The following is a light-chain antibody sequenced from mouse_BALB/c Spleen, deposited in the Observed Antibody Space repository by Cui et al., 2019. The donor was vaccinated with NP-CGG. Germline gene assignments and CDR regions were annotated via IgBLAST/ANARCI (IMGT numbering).Light chain of an antibody. Sequence: AVVTQESAIPTSPGETVTLTCRSSTGAVTTSNYANWVQEKPDHLFTGLIGGTNNRAPGVPARFSGSLIGDKAALTITGAQTEDEAIYFCALWYSNHWVFGGGTKLTVL. CDR3: ALWYSNHWV. CDR1: TGAVTTSNY. CDR2: GTN. J-gene: IGLJ1*01. V-gene: IGLV1*01.